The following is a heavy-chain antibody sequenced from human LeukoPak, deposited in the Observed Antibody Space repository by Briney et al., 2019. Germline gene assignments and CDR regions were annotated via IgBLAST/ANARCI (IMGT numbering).Heavy chain of an antibody. D-gene: IGHD6-6*01. Sequence: SETLSLTCTVSGGSISSGGYYWSWIRQPPGKGLEWIGYIYHSGSTNYNPSLKSRVTISVDTSKNQFSLKLSSVTAADTAVYYCARGIAARFDYWGQGTLVTVSS. CDR3: ARGIAARFDY. CDR2: IYHSGST. CDR1: GGSISSGGYY. J-gene: IGHJ4*02. V-gene: IGHV4-61*08.